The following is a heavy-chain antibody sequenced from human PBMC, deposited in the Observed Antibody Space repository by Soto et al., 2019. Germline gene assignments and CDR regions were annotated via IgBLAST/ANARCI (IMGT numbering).Heavy chain of an antibody. CDR2: IYYSGYTKT. CDR1: GGSTSSYY. J-gene: IGHJ4*02. Sequence: SETLSLTCTVSGGSTSSYYWSWIRQSPGKGLEWIGHIYYSGYTKTNYNPSLKSRVTISVDTSKSQFSLKLSSVTAADTAVYYCARVSREGRGYSYGYNDYWGQGNLVTVS. CDR3: ARVSREGRGYSYGYNDY. D-gene: IGHD5-18*01. V-gene: IGHV4-59*01.